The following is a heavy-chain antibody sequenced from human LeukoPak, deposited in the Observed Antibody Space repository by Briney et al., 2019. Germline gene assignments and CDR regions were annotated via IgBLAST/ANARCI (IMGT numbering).Heavy chain of an antibody. CDR2: INHSGST. Sequence: PSETLSLTCAVYGGSFSGYYWSWIRQPPGKGLERIGEINHSGSTNYNPSLKSRVTISVDTSKNQFSLKLSSVTAAGTAVYYCARGIDGTVTTAVGYFDYWGQGTLVTVSS. CDR3: ARGIDGTVTTAVGYFDY. D-gene: IGHD4-17*01. V-gene: IGHV4-34*01. J-gene: IGHJ4*02. CDR1: GGSFSGYY.